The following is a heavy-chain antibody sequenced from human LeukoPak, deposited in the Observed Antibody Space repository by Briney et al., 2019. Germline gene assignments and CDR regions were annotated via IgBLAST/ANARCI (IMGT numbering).Heavy chain of an antibody. J-gene: IGHJ3*02. CDR1: GGTFSSYA. CDR3: AEDGIRYFDDAFDI. D-gene: IGHD3-9*01. Sequence: SVKVPWNASGGTFSSYAISWARQATGQGLKLMGGIIPTFGTANYAQKFQGRVKLTAGESTSTAYMELSSLRSEDTVFFFQAEDGIRYFDDAFDIWGQGTMVTVSS. V-gene: IGHV1-69*13. CDR2: IIPTFGTA.